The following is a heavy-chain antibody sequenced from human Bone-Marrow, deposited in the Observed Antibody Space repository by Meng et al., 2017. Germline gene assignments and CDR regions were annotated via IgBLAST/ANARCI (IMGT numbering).Heavy chain of an antibody. V-gene: IGHV1-8*01. J-gene: IGHJ4*02. D-gene: IGHD5-24*01. CDR2: MNPNTANT. CDR3: ARARLQSNNWGIDY. Sequence: ASVKVSCKASGYTFTSYDINWVRQAAGQGLEWMGWMNPNTANTGYAQKFQGRVTMTRNTSISTAYMELSSLTSDDTAVYYCARARLQSNNWGIDYWGQGTLVTVSS. CDR1: GYTFTSYD.